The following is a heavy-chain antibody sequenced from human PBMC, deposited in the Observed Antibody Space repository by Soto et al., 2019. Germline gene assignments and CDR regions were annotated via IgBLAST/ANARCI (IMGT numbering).Heavy chain of an antibody. CDR1: GFTFSSYA. V-gene: IGHV3-23*01. CDR3: AKVSQTKYSSSSYFDY. Sequence: GGSLRLSCAASGFTFSSYAMSWVRQAPGKGLEWVSAISGRGGSTYYADSGKGRFTISRDNSKNTLYLQMNSLRAEDTAVYYCAKVSQTKYSSSSYFDYWGQGTLVTVS. CDR2: ISGRGGST. J-gene: IGHJ4*02. D-gene: IGHD6-6*01.